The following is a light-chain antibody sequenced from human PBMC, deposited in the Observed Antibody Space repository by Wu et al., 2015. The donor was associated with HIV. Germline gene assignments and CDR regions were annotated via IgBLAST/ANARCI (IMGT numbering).Light chain of an antibody. CDR1: QSVNTY. J-gene: IGKJ3*01. CDR3: QQRTNWPRFT. Sequence: EIVLTQSPATLSLSPGERATLSCRASQSVNTYLAWYQQKPGQAPRLLIYDASNRATGIPARFSGSGSGTDFTLTISSLEPEDFAVYYCQQRTNWPRFTFGPGTKVDIK. V-gene: IGKV3-11*01. CDR2: DAS.